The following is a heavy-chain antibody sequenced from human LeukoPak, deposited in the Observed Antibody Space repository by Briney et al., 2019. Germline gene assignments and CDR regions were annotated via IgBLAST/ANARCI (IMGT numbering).Heavy chain of an antibody. D-gene: IGHD6-19*01. J-gene: IGHJ4*02. V-gene: IGHV1-18*01. CDR3: ARSTAYWYSSGWSFDY. CDR2: ISAYNGNT. CDR1: GYTLTSHG. Sequence: ASVKVSCKASGYTLTSHGITWVRQAPGQGLEWMGWISAYNGNTNYAQKLQGRVTMTTDTSTSTAYMELRSLRSDDTAVYYCARSTAYWYSSGWSFDYWGQGTLVTVSS.